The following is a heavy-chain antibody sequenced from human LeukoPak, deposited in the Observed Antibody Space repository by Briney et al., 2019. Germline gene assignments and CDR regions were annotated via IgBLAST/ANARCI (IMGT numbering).Heavy chain of an antibody. J-gene: IGHJ4*02. CDR3: ARHTVVVAATRDYFDY. V-gene: IGHV4-39*01. D-gene: IGHD2-15*01. CDR1: GVSISSSSYY. CDR2: INYSGST. Sequence: PSETLSLTCPVSGVSISSSSYYWGWIRQTPGKGLEWIGSINYSGSTYYNPSLKGRVTISVDTSKNQFSLKLNSVTAADTAVYYCARHTVVVAATRDYFDYWGQGTLVTVSS.